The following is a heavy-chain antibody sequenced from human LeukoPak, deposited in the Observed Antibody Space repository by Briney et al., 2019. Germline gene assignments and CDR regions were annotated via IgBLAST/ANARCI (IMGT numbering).Heavy chain of an antibody. Sequence: ASVKVSCKASGYTFTSYYMHWVRQAPGQGLEWMGWINPNSGGTNYAQKFQGRVTMTRDTSISTAYMELSRLRSDDTAVYYCARDRGSSGWYYFDYWGQGTLVTVSS. CDR2: INPNSGGT. J-gene: IGHJ4*02. V-gene: IGHV1-2*02. CDR1: GYTFTSYY. D-gene: IGHD6-19*01. CDR3: ARDRGSSGWYYFDY.